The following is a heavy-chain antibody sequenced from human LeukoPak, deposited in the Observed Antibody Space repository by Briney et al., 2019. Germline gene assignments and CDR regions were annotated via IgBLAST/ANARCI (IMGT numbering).Heavy chain of an antibody. CDR2: IYYSGST. D-gene: IGHD6-19*01. CDR1: GLTVSNNH. CDR3: ARRLSIAVAGPPGQFDP. J-gene: IGHJ5*02. V-gene: IGHV4-59*08. Sequence: GSLRLSCAASGLTVSNNHMAWVREAPGKGLEWIGYIYYSGSTNYNPSLKSRVTISVDTSKNQFSLKLSSVTAADTAVYYCARRLSIAVAGPPGQFDPWGQGTLVTVSS.